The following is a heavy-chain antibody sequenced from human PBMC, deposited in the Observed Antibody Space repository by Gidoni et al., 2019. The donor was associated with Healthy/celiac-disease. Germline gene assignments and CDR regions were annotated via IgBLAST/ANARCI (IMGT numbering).Heavy chain of an antibody. Sequence: EVQLVESGGGLVQPGRSLRLSCTASGFTFGDYAMSWFRQAPGKGLGWLGFIRSKAYGGTTEYAASVKGRFTISRDDAKSIAYLQMNSLKTEDTAVYYCTRVWGYYDSSGYDYWGQVTLVTVSS. V-gene: IGHV3-49*03. CDR3: TRVWGYYDSSGYDY. J-gene: IGHJ4*02. CDR2: IRSKAYGGTT. D-gene: IGHD3-22*01. CDR1: GFTFGDYA.